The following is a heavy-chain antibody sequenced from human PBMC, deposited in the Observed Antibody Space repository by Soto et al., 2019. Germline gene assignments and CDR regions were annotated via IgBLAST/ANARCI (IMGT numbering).Heavy chain of an antibody. V-gene: IGHV3-48*01. CDR1: GFTFSSYS. J-gene: IGHJ4*02. Sequence: GSLRLACAASGFTFSSYSMNWVRQAPGKGLEWVSYISSSSSTIHYSDSVKGRFTISRDNAKNSLYLQMNSLRAEDTAVYYCARDSPRYSVSYPPDYWGQGTLVTVSS. CDR3: ARDSPRYSVSYPPDY. CDR2: ISSSSSTI. D-gene: IGHD1-26*01.